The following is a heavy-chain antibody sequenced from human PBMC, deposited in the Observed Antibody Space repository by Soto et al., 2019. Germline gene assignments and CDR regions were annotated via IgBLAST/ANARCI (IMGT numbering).Heavy chain of an antibody. D-gene: IGHD3-22*01. Sequence: GGSLRLSCAASGLDVSTNYMNWVRQAPGKGLEWVSMIYSSGTTYYADSVKGRFSISRDKSKNTLYLQMNSLRADDTAVYYCARGTSGYSFWGQGTLVTVSS. CDR2: IYSSGTT. CDR3: ARGTSGYSF. CDR1: GLDVSTNY. V-gene: IGHV3-53*01. J-gene: IGHJ4*02.